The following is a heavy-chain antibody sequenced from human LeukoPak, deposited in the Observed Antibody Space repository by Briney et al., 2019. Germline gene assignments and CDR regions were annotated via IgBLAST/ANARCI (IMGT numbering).Heavy chain of an antibody. CDR1: GYSFTDYY. D-gene: IGHD6-19*01. J-gene: IGHJ6*03. V-gene: IGHV1-2*02. Sequence: AASVKVSCKTSGYSFTDYYMHWVRQAPGQGLEWMGWINPNSGGTNYAQKFQGRVTMTRDTSISTAYMELSRLRSDDTAVYYCARELAVAGTSYYYYYMDVWGKGTTVTVSS. CDR2: INPNSGGT. CDR3: ARELAVAGTSYYYYYMDV.